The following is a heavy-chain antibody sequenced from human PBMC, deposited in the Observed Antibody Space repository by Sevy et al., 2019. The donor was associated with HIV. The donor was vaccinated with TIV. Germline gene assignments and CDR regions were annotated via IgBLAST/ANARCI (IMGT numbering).Heavy chain of an antibody. CDR1: GFTFSDYY. J-gene: IGHJ4*02. D-gene: IGHD6-13*01. CDR2: ISSGGSTI. Sequence: GGSLRLSCAASGFTFSDYYMSWIRQAPGKGLEWVSYISSGGSTIYYADSAKGRFTISRDNAKNSLYLQMNSLRAEDTAVYYCARDQGIAAAGNLYFDYWGQGTLVTVSS. V-gene: IGHV3-11*01. CDR3: ARDQGIAAAGNLYFDY.